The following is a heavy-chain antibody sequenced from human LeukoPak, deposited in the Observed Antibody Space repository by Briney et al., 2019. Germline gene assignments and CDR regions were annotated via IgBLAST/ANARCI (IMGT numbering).Heavy chain of an antibody. CDR3: ASADTAMVIPYYYYYYMDV. CDR1: GGSISSSNW. D-gene: IGHD5-18*01. Sequence: PSETLSLTCAVSGGSISSSNWWSWVRQPPGKGLEWIGEIYHSGSTNYNPSLKSRVTISVDKSKNQFSLKLSSVTAADTAVYYCASADTAMVIPYYYYYYMDVWGKGTTVTVSS. J-gene: IGHJ6*03. V-gene: IGHV4-4*02. CDR2: IYHSGST.